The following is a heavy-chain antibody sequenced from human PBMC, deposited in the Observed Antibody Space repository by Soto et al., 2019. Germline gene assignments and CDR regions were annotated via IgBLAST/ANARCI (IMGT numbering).Heavy chain of an antibody. Sequence: GASVKVSCKASGYTFTSYWIGWVRQMPGKGLEWMGIIYPGDSDTRYSPSFQGQVTISADKSISTAYLQWSSLKASDTAMYYCARPSNHAFDIWGQGTMVTVSS. J-gene: IGHJ3*02. CDR2: IYPGDSDT. CDR3: ARPSNHAFDI. CDR1: GYTFTSYW. V-gene: IGHV5-51*01.